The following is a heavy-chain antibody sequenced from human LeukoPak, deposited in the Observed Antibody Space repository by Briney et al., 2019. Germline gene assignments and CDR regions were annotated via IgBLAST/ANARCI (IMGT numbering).Heavy chain of an antibody. CDR2: ISAYNGNT. D-gene: IGHD3-9*01. CDR3: ARVSPLRYFDWLGATFDY. CDR1: GYTFTSYG. J-gene: IGHJ4*02. V-gene: IGHV1-18*01. Sequence: ASVKVSCKASGYTFTSYGISWVRQAPGQGLEWMGWISAYNGNTNYAQKFQGRVTITADESTSTAYMELSSLRSEDTAVYYCARVSPLRYFDWLGATFDYWGQGTLVTVSS.